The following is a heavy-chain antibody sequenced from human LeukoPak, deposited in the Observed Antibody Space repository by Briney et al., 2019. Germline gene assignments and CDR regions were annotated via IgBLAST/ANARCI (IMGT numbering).Heavy chain of an antibody. CDR1: GGSISSSSYY. J-gene: IGHJ4*02. CDR2: IYTSGST. Sequence: SETLSLTCAVSGGSISSSSYYWSWIRQPAGKGLEWIGRIYTSGSTNYNPSLKSRVTISVDTSKNQFSLKLSSVTAADTAVYYCARGYGSGFLFDYWGQGTLVTVSS. CDR3: ARGYGSGFLFDY. V-gene: IGHV4-61*02. D-gene: IGHD3-10*01.